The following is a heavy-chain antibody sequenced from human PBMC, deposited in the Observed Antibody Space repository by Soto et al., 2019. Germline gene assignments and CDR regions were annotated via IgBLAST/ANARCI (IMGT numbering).Heavy chain of an antibody. CDR2: ISSNSAYI. D-gene: IGHD6-13*01. CDR1: GLPFRSFT. V-gene: IGHV3-21*02. Sequence: EVQLVESGGGLVKLGGSLRLPCAALGLPFRSFTINWVRQAPGKGLEWVSTISSNSAYIYYTDALRGRFTISRDNAKNSLHLQMNSLRAEDTAVYYCTRDASRDSSARGWFDPWGPGTLVTVSS. J-gene: IGHJ5*02. CDR3: TRDASRDSSARGWFDP.